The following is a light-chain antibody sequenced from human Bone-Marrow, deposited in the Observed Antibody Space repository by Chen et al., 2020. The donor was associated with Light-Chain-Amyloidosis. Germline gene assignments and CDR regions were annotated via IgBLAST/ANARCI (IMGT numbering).Light chain of an antibody. Sequence: DIQMIQSPSTLSASVGDRVTITCRASQSIVKWLAWYQQKPGKAPKLVIYDASTLERGVPLRFSGSGSGTEFSLTITSLQPDDFATYYCQQYHSYPFTFGQGTNLEIK. V-gene: IGKV1-5*01. CDR3: QQYHSYPFT. CDR1: QSIVKW. CDR2: DAS. J-gene: IGKJ2*01.